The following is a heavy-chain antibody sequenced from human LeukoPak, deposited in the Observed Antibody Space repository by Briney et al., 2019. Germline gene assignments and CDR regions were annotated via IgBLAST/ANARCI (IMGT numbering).Heavy chain of an antibody. Sequence: SETLSLTCTVSGDSFSTYYRSWIRQPPGKGLEWIGYINYSGSTTYSPYLKSRVNISVATSKSQILLKLNSVTAEDTAVVYCGGGIKPGLGEAPAYWGQGTLVTVSS. CDR3: GGGIKPGLGEAPAY. D-gene: IGHD3-10*01. J-gene: IGHJ4*02. V-gene: IGHV4-59*01. CDR2: INYSGST. CDR1: GDSFSTYY.